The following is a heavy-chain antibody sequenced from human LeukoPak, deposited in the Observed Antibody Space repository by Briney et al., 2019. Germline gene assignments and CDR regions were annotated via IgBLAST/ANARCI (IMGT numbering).Heavy chain of an antibody. D-gene: IGHD1-1*01. J-gene: IGHJ5*02. V-gene: IGHV4-34*01. CDR3: ARGGNWNAGP. Sequence: PSETLSLTCAVYGGSFSGYYWSWIRQPPGKGLEWIGEISHSGNTNYNPSLKSRVTISVDTSKNQFSLKLSSVTAADTAVYYCARGGNWNAGPWGQETLVTVSS. CDR2: ISHSGNT. CDR1: GGSFSGYY.